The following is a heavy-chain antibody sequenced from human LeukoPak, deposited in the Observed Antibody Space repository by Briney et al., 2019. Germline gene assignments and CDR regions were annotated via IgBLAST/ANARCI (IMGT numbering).Heavy chain of an antibody. V-gene: IGHV1-24*01. J-gene: IGHJ3*02. CDR3: ARDHHPLIPFDI. D-gene: IGHD3-16*01. Sequence: ASVKVSCKVSGYTLTELSMHWVRQAPGKGLEWMGGFDPEDGETIYAQKFQGRVTMTEDTSTDTAYMELSSLRSDDTAAYYCARDHHPLIPFDIWGQGTMVTVSS. CDR1: GYTLTELS. CDR2: FDPEDGET.